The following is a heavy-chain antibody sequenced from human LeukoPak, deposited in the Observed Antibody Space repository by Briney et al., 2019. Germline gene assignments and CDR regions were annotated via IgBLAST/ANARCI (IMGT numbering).Heavy chain of an antibody. D-gene: IGHD2-15*01. J-gene: IGHJ5*02. V-gene: IGHV4-34*01. CDR3: ARAVIVVAAATQRNWFDP. CDR1: GGSFSGYS. Sequence: SETLSLTCAVYGGSFSGYSWNWIRQPPGKGLEWIGEINHSRSTNYNPSLRSRVTISVDTSKNQFSLKLSSVTAADTAIYYCARAVIVVAAATQRNWFDPWGQGTLVTVSS. CDR2: INHSRST.